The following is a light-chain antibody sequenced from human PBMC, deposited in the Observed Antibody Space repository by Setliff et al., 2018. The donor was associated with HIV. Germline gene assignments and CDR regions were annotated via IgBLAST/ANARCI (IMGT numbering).Light chain of an antibody. Sequence: QSALTQPRSVSGSPGQSVTISCTGTSSDVGSYNYVSWYQQHPGKAPKLMIYDVTTRPSGVPDRFSGSKSGNTAFLTISGLQAEDGADYYCCSYAGSYTPVIVGGGTKVTVL. CDR2: DVT. CDR3: CSYAGSYTPVI. CDR1: SSDVGSYNY. V-gene: IGLV2-11*01. J-gene: IGLJ2*01.